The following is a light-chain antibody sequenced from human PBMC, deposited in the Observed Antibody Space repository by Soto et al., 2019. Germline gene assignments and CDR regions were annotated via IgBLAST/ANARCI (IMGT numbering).Light chain of an antibody. V-gene: IGKV1-5*03. CDR3: QQYSTYSART. CDR1: QNIGSW. CDR2: KAS. Sequence: DIQMTQSPSTLSASVGDRVTVTCRASQNIGSWVAWYQQKPGQAPNLLIYKASTLENGVPSRFSGTGSGTEFTLTISSLQSDDFAAYYCQQYSTYSARTFGQGTKVEVK. J-gene: IGKJ1*01.